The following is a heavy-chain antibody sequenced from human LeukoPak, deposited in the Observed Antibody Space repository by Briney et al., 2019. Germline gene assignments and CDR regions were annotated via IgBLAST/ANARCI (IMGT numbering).Heavy chain of an antibody. D-gene: IGHD3-22*01. Sequence: SVKVSCKASGGTFSSYAISWVRQAPGQGLEWMGGIIPIFGTANYAQKFQGRVTITTDESTSTAYMELSSLRSEDTAVYYCARGNGYYYDSAHFDYWGQGTLVTVSS. CDR3: ARGNGYYYDSAHFDY. CDR2: IIPIFGTA. V-gene: IGHV1-69*05. CDR1: GGTFSSYA. J-gene: IGHJ4*02.